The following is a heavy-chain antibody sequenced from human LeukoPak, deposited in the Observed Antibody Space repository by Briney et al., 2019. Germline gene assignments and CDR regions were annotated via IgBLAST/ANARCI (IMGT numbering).Heavy chain of an antibody. CDR1: GYTFTGYY. CDR3: ASVGENYGSGGDYFDY. J-gene: IGHJ4*02. Sequence: ASVKVSCKASGYTFTGYYMHWVRQAPGQGLEWMGWINPNSGGTNYAQKFQGRVTMTRDTSISTAYMELSRLRSDDTAVYYCASVGENYGSGGDYFDYWGQGTLVTVSS. V-gene: IGHV1-2*02. CDR2: INPNSGGT. D-gene: IGHD3-10*01.